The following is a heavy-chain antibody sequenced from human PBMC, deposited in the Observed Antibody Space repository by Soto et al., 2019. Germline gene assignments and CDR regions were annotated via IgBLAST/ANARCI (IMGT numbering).Heavy chain of an antibody. V-gene: IGHV3-21*01. Sequence: GGSLRLSCAASGFTFSSYSMNWVRQAPGKGLEWVSSISSSSSYIYYADSVKGRFTISRDNAKNSLYLQMNSLRAEDTAVYYCARAGILTGYYMAGGYFDYWGQGTLVTVSS. CDR3: ARAGILTGYYMAGGYFDY. CDR1: GFTFSSYS. D-gene: IGHD3-9*01. CDR2: ISSSSSYI. J-gene: IGHJ4*02.